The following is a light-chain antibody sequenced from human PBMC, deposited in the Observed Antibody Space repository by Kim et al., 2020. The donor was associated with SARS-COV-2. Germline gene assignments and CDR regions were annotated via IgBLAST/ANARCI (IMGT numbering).Light chain of an antibody. CDR2: GTS. CDR1: QSVRNNS. J-gene: IGKJ1*01. CDR3: KQYGNSPGT. Sequence: EIVLKQSPGTLSLSPGGRATLSCRASQSVRNNSLAWHQQTPGQPPRLLIYGTSNRAAGVPERFSGSGSGTDFTLTISRREPDDSAVYYCKQYGNSPGTYRQGTKVAIK. V-gene: IGKV3-20*01.